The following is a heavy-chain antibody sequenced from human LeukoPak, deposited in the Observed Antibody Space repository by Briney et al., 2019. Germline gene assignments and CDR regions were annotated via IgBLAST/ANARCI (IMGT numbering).Heavy chain of an antibody. V-gene: IGHV1-8*01. Sequence: GASVTVSCTASGYTFTIYDINWVRQATGQGLEWMGWMNPNSGNTGYAQKFQGRVTITRNTSISTAYMELSSLRSGDTAVYYCARGDDYGDYGWFDPWGQGTLVTVSS. D-gene: IGHD4-17*01. CDR3: ARGDDYGDYGWFDP. CDR2: MNPNSGNT. CDR1: GYTFTIYD. J-gene: IGHJ5*02.